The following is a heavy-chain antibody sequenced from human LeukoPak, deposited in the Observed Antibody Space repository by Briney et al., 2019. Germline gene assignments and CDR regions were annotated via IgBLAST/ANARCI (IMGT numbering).Heavy chain of an antibody. CDR3: AKDLNYYDSSGYELSDY. CDR2: IRYDGSNK. D-gene: IGHD3-22*01. V-gene: IGHV3-30*02. CDR1: GFTFSSYG. J-gene: IGHJ4*02. Sequence: GGSLRLSCAASGFTFSSYGMHWVRQAPGKGLEWVAFIRYDGSNKYYADSVKGRFTISRDNSKNTLYLQMNSLRAEDTAVYYCAKDLNYYDSSGYELSDYWGQGTLVTVSS.